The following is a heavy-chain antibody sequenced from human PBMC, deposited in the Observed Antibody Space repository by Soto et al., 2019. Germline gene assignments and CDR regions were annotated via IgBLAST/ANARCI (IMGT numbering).Heavy chain of an antibody. J-gene: IGHJ4*02. CDR1: GGSITSTNHY. Sequence: QVQLEQSGPGLVKPSQTLTLTCNISGGSITSTNHYWSWIRQSPREGLEGIGYIYDSGITHYNPSFKGRVPIFGDTSQSPFSRIMHSVTVADSAVYYCAREVSATGAFDYWGRGTLVTVSS. CDR2: IYDSGIT. D-gene: IGHD3-9*01. V-gene: IGHV4-31*02. CDR3: AREVSATGAFDY.